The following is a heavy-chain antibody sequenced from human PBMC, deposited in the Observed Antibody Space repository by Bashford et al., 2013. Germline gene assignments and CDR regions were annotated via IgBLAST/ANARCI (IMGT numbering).Heavy chain of an antibody. V-gene: IGHV4-31*01. CDR3: ARGDYYDSSSYFSDAFDI. Sequence: SETLSLTCTVSGGSISDSPFYWSWIRQHPGKGLEWIGYIYYSGDTVYNPSLKSQVTISVDTSKNQFSLKLSSVTAADAAVYYCARGDYYDSSSYFSDAFDIWGQGTLVTVSS. J-gene: IGHJ3*02. CDR2: IYYSGDT. D-gene: IGHD3-22*01. CDR1: GGSISDSPFY.